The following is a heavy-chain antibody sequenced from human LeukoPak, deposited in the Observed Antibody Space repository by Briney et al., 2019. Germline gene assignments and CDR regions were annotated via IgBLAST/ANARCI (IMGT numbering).Heavy chain of an antibody. CDR1: GFTFSSYW. CDR2: INSDGSST. D-gene: IGHD3-22*01. V-gene: IGHV3-74*01. CDR3: ARDPSYYDSSGYFDY. Sequence: GGSLRLSCAASGFTFSSYWMHWVRQAAGKGLVWVSRINSDGSSTSYAASVKGRFTISRDNAKNTLYLQMNSLRAEDTAVYYCARDPSYYDSSGYFDYWGQGTLVTVSS. J-gene: IGHJ4*02.